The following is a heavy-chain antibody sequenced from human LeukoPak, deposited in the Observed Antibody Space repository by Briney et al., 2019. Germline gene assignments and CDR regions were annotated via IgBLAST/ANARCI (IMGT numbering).Heavy chain of an antibody. CDR1: GFTFSSYW. D-gene: IGHD4-23*01. J-gene: IGHJ4*02. V-gene: IGHV3-74*01. CDR3: ARGGFYGGKVDY. Sequence: PGGSLRLSCAASGFTFSSYWMHSVRQAPGKGLVWVSRINSYGSSTSYADSVKGRFTISRDNAKNTLYLQMNSLRAEDTAVYYCARGGFYGGKVDYWGQGTLVTVSS. CDR2: INSYGSST.